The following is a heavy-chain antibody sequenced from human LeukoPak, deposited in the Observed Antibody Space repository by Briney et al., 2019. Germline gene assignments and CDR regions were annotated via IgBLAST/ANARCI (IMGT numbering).Heavy chain of an antibody. J-gene: IGHJ3*02. V-gene: IGHV3-30*02. CDR2: IGPDASNK. CDR1: GFTFTSYG. CDR3: ARSQRGGAFDI. D-gene: IGHD3-10*01. Sequence: GGSLRLSCAASGFTFTSYGMHWIRQAPGKGLEWAASIGPDASNKYYADSVKGRFTISRDNSKNTLYLQMNSLRAEDTAVYYCARSQRGGAFDIWGQGTMVTVSS.